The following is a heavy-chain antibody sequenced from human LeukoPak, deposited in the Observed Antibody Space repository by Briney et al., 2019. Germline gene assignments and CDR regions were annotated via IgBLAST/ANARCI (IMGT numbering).Heavy chain of an antibody. CDR3: ARLLRYRSNRMHV. V-gene: IGHV5-10-1*01. J-gene: IGHJ6*03. D-gene: IGHD6-13*01. CDR2: IDPSDSYT. CDR1: GYNFTTYW. Sequence: GESLKISCKGSGYNFTTYWTSWVRQMPGKGLEWMGRIDPSDSYTNYSPSFQGHVSISADKSISTAYLQWSSLQASDTAMYYCARLLRYRSNRMHVGGKGTTVTVSS.